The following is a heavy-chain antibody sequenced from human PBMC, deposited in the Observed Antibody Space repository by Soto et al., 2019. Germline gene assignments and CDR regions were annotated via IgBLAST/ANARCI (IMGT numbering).Heavy chain of an antibody. D-gene: IGHD6-19*01. V-gene: IGHV3-9*01. J-gene: IGHJ4*02. CDR2: ISWNSGSI. Sequence: EVQLVESGGGLVQPGRSLRLSCAASGFTFDDYAMHWVRQAPGKGLEWVSGISWNSGSIGYADSVKGRFTISRDNAKNSLYLQMNSLRAEDTALYYCAKDRPRWCSGWYYFDYWGQGTLVTVSS. CDR1: GFTFDDYA. CDR3: AKDRPRWCSGWYYFDY.